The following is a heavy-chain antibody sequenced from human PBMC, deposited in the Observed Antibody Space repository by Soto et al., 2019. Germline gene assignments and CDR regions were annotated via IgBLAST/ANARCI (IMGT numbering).Heavy chain of an antibody. CDR2: IYYSGSA. V-gene: IGHV4-30-4*01. CDR3: AREILDFDILTGGGMDV. D-gene: IGHD3-9*01. CDR1: GGSISSGDYY. Sequence: QVQLQESGPGLVKPSQTLSLTCTVSGGSISSGDYYWSWIRQPPGKGLEWIGYIYYSGSASYNPSLKSRATISVDTSKNQFSLKLSSVTAADTAVYYCAREILDFDILTGGGMDVWGQGTTVTVSS. J-gene: IGHJ6*02.